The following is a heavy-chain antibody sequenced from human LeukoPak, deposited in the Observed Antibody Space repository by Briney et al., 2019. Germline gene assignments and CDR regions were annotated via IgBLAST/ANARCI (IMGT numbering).Heavy chain of an antibody. CDR1: GFTFSVYY. D-gene: IGHD6-6*01. V-gene: IGHV3-11*04. CDR2: ISSSGSTI. Sequence: GGSLRLSCAASGFTFSVYYMSWIRQAPGKGLEWVSYISSSGSTIYYADSVKGRFTISRDNAKNSLYLQMNSLRPEDTAVYFCARDRHVPGLYYYYMDVWGKGTTVTVSS. CDR3: ARDRHVPGLYYYYMDV. J-gene: IGHJ6*03.